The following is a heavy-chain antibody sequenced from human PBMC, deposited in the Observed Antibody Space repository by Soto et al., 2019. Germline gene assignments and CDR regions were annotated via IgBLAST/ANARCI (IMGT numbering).Heavy chain of an antibody. Sequence: SETLSLTCTVSGGSISSGDYYWSWIRQPPGKGLEWIGYIYYSGSTYYNPSLKSRVTISVDTSKNQFFLKLSSVTAADTAVYYCARVAAPAAAMVRGVIIPNWFDPWGQGTLVTVSS. CDR2: IYYSGST. V-gene: IGHV4-30-4*01. J-gene: IGHJ5*02. CDR1: GGSISSGDYY. D-gene: IGHD3-10*01. CDR3: ARVAAPAAAMVRGVIIPNWFDP.